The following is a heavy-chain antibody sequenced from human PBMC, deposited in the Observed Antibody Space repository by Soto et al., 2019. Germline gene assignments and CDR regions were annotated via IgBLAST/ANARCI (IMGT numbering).Heavy chain of an antibody. D-gene: IGHD3-22*01. CDR2: IYPGDSDT. Sequence: GESLKISCKGSGYSFTNYWIGWVRQMPGKGLEWMGIIYPGDSDTRYSPSFQGQVTISADKSISTAYLQWSSLKASDTAMYYCARRAYYYDSSGYNFDYWGQGTLVTVSS. J-gene: IGHJ4*02. CDR3: ARRAYYYDSSGYNFDY. V-gene: IGHV5-51*01. CDR1: GYSFTNYW.